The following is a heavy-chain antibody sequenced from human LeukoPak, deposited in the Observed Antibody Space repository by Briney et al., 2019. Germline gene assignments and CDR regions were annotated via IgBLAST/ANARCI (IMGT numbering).Heavy chain of an antibody. CDR1: GYTFTGYY. Sequence: ASVKVSCKASGYTFTGYYMHWVRQAPGQGLEWMGWINPNSGGTNYAQKFQGRVTMTRDTSISTAYMELSRLRSDDTAVYYCARDIVVVPAAMENWFDPWGQGTLVTVSS. D-gene: IGHD2-2*01. J-gene: IGHJ5*02. CDR2: INPNSGGT. CDR3: ARDIVVVPAAMENWFDP. V-gene: IGHV1-2*02.